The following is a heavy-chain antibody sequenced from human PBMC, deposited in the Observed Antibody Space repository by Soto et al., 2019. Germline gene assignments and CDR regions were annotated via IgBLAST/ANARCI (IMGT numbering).Heavy chain of an antibody. V-gene: IGHV4-34*01. CDR2: INHSGST. J-gene: IGHJ6*02. D-gene: IGHD1-26*01. Sequence: SETLSLTCAVYGGSFSGYYWSWIRQPPGKGLEWIGEINHSGSTNYNPSLKSRVTISVDTSKNQFSLKLSSVTAADTAVYYCVSGEGSVGYYGMDVWGQGTTVTVSS. CDR1: GGSFSGYY. CDR3: VSGEGSVGYYGMDV.